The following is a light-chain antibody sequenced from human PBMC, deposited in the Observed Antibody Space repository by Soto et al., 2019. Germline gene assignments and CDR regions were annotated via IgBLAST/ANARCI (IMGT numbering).Light chain of an antibody. CDR2: AAS. CDR1: QGISRY. Sequence: DIQMTQSPSSLSASVGDRFTITCQASQGISRYLNWYQQKPGTAPKVLIYAASNLESGVPSRFSCSGSGTDFSLNISSLQAGDFATYFCQETFTTPYTFGQGTRLEI. CDR3: QETFTTPYT. J-gene: IGKJ5*01. V-gene: IGKV1-39*01.